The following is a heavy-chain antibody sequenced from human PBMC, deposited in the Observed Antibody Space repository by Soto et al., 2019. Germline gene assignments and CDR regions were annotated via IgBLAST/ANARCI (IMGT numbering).Heavy chain of an antibody. CDR2: ISGSGGST. CDR1: GFTFSSYA. V-gene: IGHV3-23*01. Sequence: GGSLRLSCAASGFTFSSYAMSWVRQAPGKGLEWVSAISGSGGSTYYADSVKGRFTISRDNSKNTLYLQMNSLRAEDTAVYYCAKFFGDYYDYYYGMDVWGQGTTVTVSS. D-gene: IGHD4-17*01. CDR3: AKFFGDYYDYYYGMDV. J-gene: IGHJ6*02.